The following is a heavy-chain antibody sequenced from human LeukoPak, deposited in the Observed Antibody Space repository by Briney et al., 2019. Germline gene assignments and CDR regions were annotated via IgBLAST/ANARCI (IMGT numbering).Heavy chain of an antibody. CDR2: ISAYNGNT. V-gene: IGHV1-18*01. D-gene: IGHD2-2*01. CDR1: GYTFTSYG. J-gene: IGHJ5*02. Sequence: AVNVSCKASGYTFTSYGISWVRQAPGQGLEWMGWISAYNGNTNYAQKLQGRVTMTTDTSTSTAYMELRSLRSDDTAVHYCARDYFSYCSSTSCSINWFDPWGQGTLVTVSS. CDR3: ARDYFSYCSSTSCSINWFDP.